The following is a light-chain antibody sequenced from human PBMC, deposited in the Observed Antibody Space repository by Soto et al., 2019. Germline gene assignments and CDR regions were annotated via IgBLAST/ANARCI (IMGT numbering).Light chain of an antibody. CDR2: EVN. Sequence: QSLATQPPPPSRAPGQSVTLSPPGNSRDVGGYNYVSWFQQHPGKAPKLIIHEVNQRPSGVPDRFSGSKSGNTASLTVSGLQAEDEGTYYCSSYGGYNDVVFGTGTKVTVL. CDR3: SSYGGYNDVV. J-gene: IGLJ1*01. V-gene: IGLV2-8*01. CDR1: SRDVGGYNY.